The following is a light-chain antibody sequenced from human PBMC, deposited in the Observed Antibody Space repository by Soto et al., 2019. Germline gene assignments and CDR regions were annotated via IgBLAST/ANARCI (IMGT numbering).Light chain of an antibody. J-gene: IGKJ1*01. CDR2: TAS. CDR3: QKYNSAPWT. V-gene: IGKV1-27*01. CDR1: QGISNY. Sequence: DIQMTQSPSSLSASVGDRVTITCRASQGISNYLAWYQQKPGKVPKLLIYTASTLQSAGPSRFSGSGSGTDFTLTISSLQPEDVATYYCQKYNSAPWTFGQGTKVEIK.